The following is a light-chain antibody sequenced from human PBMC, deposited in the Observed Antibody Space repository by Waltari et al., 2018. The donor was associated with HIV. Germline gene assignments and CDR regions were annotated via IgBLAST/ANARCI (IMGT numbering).Light chain of an antibody. CDR2: RNN. CDR3: AAWDDNLRGRSFV. Sequence: QSVLTQPPSASGTPGQRVNISCSGSTSNIGSKYVPWYQQPPGPAPKLLIYRNNKRPSGVPDRFSGSKSGTSASLAISGLRSEDDADYYCAAWDDNLRGRSFVFATGTKVIVL. CDR1: TSNIGSKY. J-gene: IGLJ1*01. V-gene: IGLV1-47*01.